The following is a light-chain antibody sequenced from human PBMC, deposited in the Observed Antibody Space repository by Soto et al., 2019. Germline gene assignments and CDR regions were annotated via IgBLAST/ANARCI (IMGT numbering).Light chain of an antibody. Sequence: EIVMTQSPATLSVSPGERAILSCRASKSISNNLAWYQQKPGQAPRLLIYGASTRATGIPARFSGSGSGTEFPLSISSLQSEDFAIYYCQQFDNWPPLTFGGGTKVEIK. CDR3: QQFDNWPPLT. J-gene: IGKJ4*01. V-gene: IGKV3-15*01. CDR2: GAS. CDR1: KSISNN.